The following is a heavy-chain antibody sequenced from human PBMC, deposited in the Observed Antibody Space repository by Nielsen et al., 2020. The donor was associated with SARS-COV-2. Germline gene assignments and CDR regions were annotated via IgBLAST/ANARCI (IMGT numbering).Heavy chain of an antibody. J-gene: IGHJ6*02. V-gene: IGHV1-2*05. CDR1: GYTFTDYY. CDR2: INPYSGGT. D-gene: IGHD3/OR15-3a*01. Sequence: ASVKVSCKASGYTFTDYYIHWVRQAPGQGLEWMGRINPYSGGTNYAQKFQGTVTMTRDASISTVYMELTSDDTDVDYCASARATIFGLVMSYGMDVWGQGTTVAVSS. CDR3: ASARATIFGLVMSYGMDV.